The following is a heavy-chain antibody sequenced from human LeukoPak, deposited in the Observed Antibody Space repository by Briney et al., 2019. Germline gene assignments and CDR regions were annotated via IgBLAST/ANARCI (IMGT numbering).Heavy chain of an antibody. CDR2: INHSGST. V-gene: IGHV4-34*01. CDR1: GASLNDSY. D-gene: IGHD4-17*01. CDR3: ARHNDYGVRYNWLDP. J-gene: IGHJ5*02. Sequence: SETLSLTCAVFGASLNDSYWTWLRQPPGKGLEWIGEINHSGSTNYNSSLKSRATISVDTSKNQFSLKLSSVTAADTAVYYCARHNDYGVRYNWLDPWGQGTLVTVSS.